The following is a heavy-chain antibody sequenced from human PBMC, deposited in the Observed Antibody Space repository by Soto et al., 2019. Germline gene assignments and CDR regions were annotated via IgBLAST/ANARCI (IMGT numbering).Heavy chain of an antibody. CDR2: IIPIFGTA. CDR3: ARRGIAAAGTYYYYYGMDV. J-gene: IGHJ6*02. D-gene: IGHD6-13*01. CDR1: GGTFSSYA. V-gene: IGHV1-69*13. Sequence: SVKVSCKASGGTFSSYAISWVRQAPGQGLEWMGGIIPIFGTANYAQKFQGRVTITADESTSTAYMELSSLRSEDTAVYYCARRGIAAAGTYYYYYGMDVWGQGTTVTVSS.